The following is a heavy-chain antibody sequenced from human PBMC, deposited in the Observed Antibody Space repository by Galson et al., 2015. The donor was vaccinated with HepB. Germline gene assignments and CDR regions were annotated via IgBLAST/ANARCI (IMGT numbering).Heavy chain of an antibody. V-gene: IGHV3-30*04. J-gene: IGHJ4*02. D-gene: IGHD5-18*01. Sequence: SLRLSCAASGFTFSSYAMHWVRQAPGKGLEWVAVISYDGSNKYYADSVKGRFTISRDNSKNTLYLQMNSLRAEDTAVYYCARSGKPRGYSYGRYLDYWGQGTLVTVSS. CDR2: ISYDGSNK. CDR1: GFTFSSYA. CDR3: ARSGKPRGYSYGRYLDY.